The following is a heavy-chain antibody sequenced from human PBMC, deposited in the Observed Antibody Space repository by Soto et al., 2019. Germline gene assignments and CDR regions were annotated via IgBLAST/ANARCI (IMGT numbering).Heavy chain of an antibody. J-gene: IGHJ1*01. CDR1: GGSISNRNYY. D-gene: IGHD4-17*01. CDR3: ARGPLRPAEYFQH. V-gene: IGHV4-39*07. CDR2: IYYTGST. Sequence: SETLPLTCTVSGGSISNRNYYLTWIRQPPGGGLEWIGSIYYTGSTYFDPSLRGRVTISVDTSKNQFSLKLSSVTAADTAVYYCARGPLRPAEYFQHWGQGTLVTVSS.